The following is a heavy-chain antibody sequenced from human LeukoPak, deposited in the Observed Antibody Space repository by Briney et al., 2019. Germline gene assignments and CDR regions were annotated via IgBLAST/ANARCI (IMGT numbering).Heavy chain of an antibody. Sequence: GGSLRLSCAASGFTFGSYAMHWVRQAPGKGLEWVAVISYDGSNKYYADSVKGRFTISRDNSKNTLYLQMNSLRAEDTAVYYCARSYSGYDPFDYWGQGTLVTVSS. D-gene: IGHD5-12*01. V-gene: IGHV3-30-3*01. J-gene: IGHJ4*02. CDR1: GFTFGSYA. CDR3: ARSYSGYDPFDY. CDR2: ISYDGSNK.